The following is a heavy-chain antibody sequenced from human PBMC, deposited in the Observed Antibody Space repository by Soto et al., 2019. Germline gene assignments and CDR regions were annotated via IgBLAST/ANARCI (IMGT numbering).Heavy chain of an antibody. V-gene: IGHV1-18*01. J-gene: IGHJ4*02. CDR2: ISAHNGNT. Sequence: QVHLVQSGAEVKKPGASVKVSCKGSGYTFTSYGITWVRQAPGQGLEWMGWISAHNGNTNYAQKLQGRVTVTRDRFTCTATMELRSPRSDDTAVYYCARGRYGDFWGQGALVTASS. D-gene: IGHD1-1*01. CDR3: ARGRYGDF. CDR1: GYTFTSYG.